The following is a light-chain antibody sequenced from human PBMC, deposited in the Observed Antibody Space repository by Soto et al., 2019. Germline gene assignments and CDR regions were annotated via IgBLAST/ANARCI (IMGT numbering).Light chain of an antibody. CDR1: RSISSY. J-gene: IGKJ5*01. CDR2: IAS. V-gene: IGKV1-9*01. CDR3: QPVNNRPQA. Sequence: QVHECTSTLSACVGERNTIAWRASRSISSYLNWYQQKPGKAPKLLMYIASTLYTGDPSRFTGIQSGTACTPTIPILQSGAFATYYLQPVNNRPQAFGPGTRLEI.